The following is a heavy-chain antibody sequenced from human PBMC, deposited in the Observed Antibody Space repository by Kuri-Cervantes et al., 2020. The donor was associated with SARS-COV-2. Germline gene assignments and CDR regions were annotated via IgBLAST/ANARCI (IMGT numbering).Heavy chain of an antibody. V-gene: IGHV1-8*03. CDR1: GYTFTSYD. CDR3: ARGRCSSTSCRMSDFHH. Sequence: ASVKVSCKASGYTFTSYDINWVRQATGQGLEWMGWMNPNTGNTGYAQKFQGRVTITRNTSISTAYMEMCSLRSEDTAVYYCARGRCSSTSCRMSDFHHWGQGTLVTVSS. J-gene: IGHJ1*01. D-gene: IGHD2-2*01. CDR2: MNPNTGNT.